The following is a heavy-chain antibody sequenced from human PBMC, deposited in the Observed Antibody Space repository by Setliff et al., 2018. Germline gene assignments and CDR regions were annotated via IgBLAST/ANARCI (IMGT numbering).Heavy chain of an antibody. J-gene: IGHJ4*02. V-gene: IGHV3-7*03. CDR1: GFTFSSYW. Sequence: GGSLRLSCEASGFTFSSYWMSWVRQAPGKGLECVANIKKDGSEKHYVDSVKGRFIISRDNAKNSLYLQMNSLRGEDTAVYYCARGTSGWYPHDNWGQGTLVTVSS. CDR3: ARGTSGWYPHDN. D-gene: IGHD6-19*01. CDR2: IKKDGSEK.